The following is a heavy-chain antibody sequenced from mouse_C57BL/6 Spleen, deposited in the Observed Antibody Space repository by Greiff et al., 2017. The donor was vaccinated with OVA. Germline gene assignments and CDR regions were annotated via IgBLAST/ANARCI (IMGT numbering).Heavy chain of an antibody. J-gene: IGHJ2*01. V-gene: IGHV1-64*01. Sequence: QVQLQQPGAELVKPGASVKLSCKASGYTFTSYWMHWVKQRPGQGLEWIGMIHPNSGSTNYNEKFKSKATLTVDKSSSTAYMQLSSLTSEDSAVYYCARGGYYDYDGYFDYWGQGTTLTVSS. D-gene: IGHD2-4*01. CDR3: ARGGYYDYDGYFDY. CDR2: IHPNSGST. CDR1: GYTFTSYW.